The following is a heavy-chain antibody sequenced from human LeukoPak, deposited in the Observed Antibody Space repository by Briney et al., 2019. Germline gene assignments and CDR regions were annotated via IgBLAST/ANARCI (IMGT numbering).Heavy chain of an antibody. CDR2: ISYDGSNK. Sequence: GGSLRLSCAASGFTFSSYAMHWVRQAPGKGLEWVAVISYDGSNKYYADSVKGRFTISRDNSKNTLYLQMNSLRAEDTAVYYCAKVKDAAMVSSIDYWGQGTLVTVSS. D-gene: IGHD5-18*01. CDR1: GFTFSSYA. CDR3: AKVKDAAMVSSIDY. V-gene: IGHV3-30*04. J-gene: IGHJ4*02.